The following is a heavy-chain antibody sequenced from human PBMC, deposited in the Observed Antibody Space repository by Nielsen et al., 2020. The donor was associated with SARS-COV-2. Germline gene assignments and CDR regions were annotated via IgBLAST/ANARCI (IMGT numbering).Heavy chain of an antibody. V-gene: IGHV3-33*08. Sequence: GGSLRLSCAASGFTFSSYGMHWVRQAPGKGLEWVAVIWYDGSNKYYADSVKGRFTISRDNSKNTLYLQMNSLRAEDTAVYYCARDTTVSRGLGYYGMDVWGQGTTVTVSS. CDR2: IWYDGSNK. CDR1: GFTFSSYG. J-gene: IGHJ6*02. D-gene: IGHD4-17*01. CDR3: ARDTTVSRGLGYYGMDV.